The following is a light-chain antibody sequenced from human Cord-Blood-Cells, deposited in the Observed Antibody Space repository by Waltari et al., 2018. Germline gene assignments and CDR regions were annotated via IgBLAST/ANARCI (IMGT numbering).Light chain of an antibody. CDR3: QQSYSTPFT. J-gene: IGKJ3*01. CDR2: AAS. Sequence: DIQMPQSPSSLYASVEDRVTITCRATQSISSYLNWYPQKPGKAPKLLIYAASSLQSEVPSRFRGSGSGTDFTLTISSLQPEDFATYYCQQSYSTPFTFGPGTKVDIK. V-gene: IGKV1-39*01. CDR1: QSISSY.